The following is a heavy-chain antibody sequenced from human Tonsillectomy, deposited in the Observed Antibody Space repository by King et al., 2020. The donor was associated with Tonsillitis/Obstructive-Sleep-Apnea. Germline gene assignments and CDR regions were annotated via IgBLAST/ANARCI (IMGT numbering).Heavy chain of an antibody. CDR1: GYTFTTYF. D-gene: IGHD3-10*01. V-gene: IGHV1-46*01. CDR3: ARNQGVRDAFDI. J-gene: IGHJ3*02. CDR2: INPSSAIT. Sequence: QLVQSGAEVKRPGASVKVSCKASGYTFTTYFLHWVRQAPGQGLEWMGVINPSSAITSYAQRFQGRVTVTRDPSTSTVFMELSSLGSEDTAVYYCARNQGVRDAFDIWGQGTMVIVSS.